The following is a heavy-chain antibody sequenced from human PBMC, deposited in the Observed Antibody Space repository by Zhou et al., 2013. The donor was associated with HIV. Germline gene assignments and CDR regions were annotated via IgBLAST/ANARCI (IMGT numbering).Heavy chain of an antibody. CDR1: GFTFTNYG. Sequence: QVKLVQSGAEVKKPGASVKVSCKTSGFTFTNYGFSWVRQAPGQGLEWMGWISAYNGKENYAERLQGRVTMTTDTPTSTAYMELRNLGSDDTGVYFCARERRFGSSGYPDYWGQGTLVTVS. D-gene: IGHD3-22*01. J-gene: IGHJ4*02. CDR3: ARERRFGSSGYPDY. CDR2: ISAYNGKE. V-gene: IGHV1-18*01.